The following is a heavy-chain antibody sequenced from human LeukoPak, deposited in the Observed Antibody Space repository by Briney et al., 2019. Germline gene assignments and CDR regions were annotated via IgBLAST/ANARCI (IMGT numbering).Heavy chain of an antibody. CDR3: AKRGVVIRVILVGFHKEAYYFDS. J-gene: IGHJ4*02. Sequence: GGSLRLSCAVSGITLSNYGMSWVRQAPGKGLEWVAGISGSGSSTNYADSVKGRFTTSRDNRKNTMYLQMNSLRVEDTAVYFCAKRGVVIRVILVGFHKEAYYFDSWGQGALVTVSS. CDR2: ISGSGSST. CDR1: GITLSNYG. V-gene: IGHV3-23*01. D-gene: IGHD3-22*01.